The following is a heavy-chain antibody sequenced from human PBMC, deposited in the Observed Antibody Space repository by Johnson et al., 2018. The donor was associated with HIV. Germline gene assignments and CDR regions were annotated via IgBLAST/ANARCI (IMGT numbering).Heavy chain of an antibody. V-gene: IGHV3-7*01. J-gene: IGHJ3*02. CDR1: GFTFSIYW. CDR3: AKDRGLLDAFDI. CDR2: IKQDGSER. Sequence: VQLVESGGGVVQPGGSLRLSCAASGFTFSIYWMSWVRQAPGKGLEWVANIKQDGSERYYVDSVKGRFTISRDNSKNTLYLQMNSLRAEDTAVYYCAKDRGLLDAFDIWGQGTMVTVSS.